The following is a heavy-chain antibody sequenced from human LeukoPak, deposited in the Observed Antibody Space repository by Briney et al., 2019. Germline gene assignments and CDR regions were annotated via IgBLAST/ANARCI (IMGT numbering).Heavy chain of an antibody. CDR2: ITSGSSYI. D-gene: IGHD5-18*01. CDR3: ASVDTAMGYFDY. V-gene: IGHV3-21*01. Sequence: GGSLRLSCAASGFTFSSYNMNWVRQAPGKGLEWVSSITSGSSYIYYADSVKGRFTTSRDNAKNSLYLQMNSLRAEDTAVYYCASVDTAMGYFDYWGQGTLVTVSS. CDR1: GFTFSSYN. J-gene: IGHJ4*02.